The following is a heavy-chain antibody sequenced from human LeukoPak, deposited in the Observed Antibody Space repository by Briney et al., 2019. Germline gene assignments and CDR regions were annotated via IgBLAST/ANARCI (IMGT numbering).Heavy chain of an antibody. CDR1: GFTLSNYD. CDR2: IDIPGNT. CDR3: ARAVAGTHWFDP. D-gene: IGHD6-19*01. V-gene: IGHV3-13*01. J-gene: IGHJ5*02. Sequence: GGSLRLSCAASGFTLSNYDMHWVRQATGKGLEWVSGIDIPGNTYYPDSVKGRFTMSRESAKNSLYLQMNSLRAGDTAVYYCARAVAGTHWFDPWGQGTLVIVSS.